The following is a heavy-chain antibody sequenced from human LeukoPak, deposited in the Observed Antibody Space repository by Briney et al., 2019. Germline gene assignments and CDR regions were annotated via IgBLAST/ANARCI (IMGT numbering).Heavy chain of an antibody. D-gene: IGHD7-27*01. CDR1: GFTFSSYS. CDR3: ARGFRGDNFDY. CDR2: ISSSSTYI. V-gene: IGHV3-21*01. J-gene: IGHJ4*02. Sequence: GGSLRLSCAASGFTFSSYSMNWVRQAPGKGLEWVSSISSSSTYIYYADSVKGRFTISRDNAKNSLYLQMNSLRAEDTAVYYCARGFRGDNFDYWGQGTLVTVSS.